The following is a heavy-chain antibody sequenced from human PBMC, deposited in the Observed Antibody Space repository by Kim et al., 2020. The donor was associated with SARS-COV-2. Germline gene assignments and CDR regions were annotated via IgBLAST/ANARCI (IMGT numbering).Heavy chain of an antibody. V-gene: IGHV1-46*01. CDR3: ARVALDYYYYGMDV. D-gene: IGHD6-13*01. Sequence: AQKFQGRVTMTRDTSTSTVYMELSSLRSEDTAVYYCARVALDYYYYGMDVWGQGTTVTVSS. J-gene: IGHJ6*02.